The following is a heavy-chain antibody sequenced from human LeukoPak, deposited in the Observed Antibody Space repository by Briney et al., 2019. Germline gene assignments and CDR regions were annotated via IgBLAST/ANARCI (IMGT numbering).Heavy chain of an antibody. Sequence: PSETQSLTCAVYGGSFSGYYWSWIRQPPGKGLEWIGEINHSGSTNYNPSLKSRVTISVDTSKNQFSLKLSSVTAADTAVYYCARGHCSSTSCYTRWFDPWGQGTLVTVSS. CDR2: INHSGST. V-gene: IGHV4-34*01. CDR1: GGSFSGYY. D-gene: IGHD2-2*02. CDR3: ARGHCSSTSCYTRWFDP. J-gene: IGHJ5*02.